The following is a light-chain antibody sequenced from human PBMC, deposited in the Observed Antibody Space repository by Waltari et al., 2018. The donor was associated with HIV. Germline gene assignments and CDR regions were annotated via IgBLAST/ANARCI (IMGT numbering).Light chain of an antibody. CDR1: RGDVGSYNL. Sequence: QSALTQPASVSGSPGQSITISCTGTRGDVGSYNLVSWYQQHPGKAPNLMIYEGSKRPSGVSNRFSGSKSGNTASLTISGLQAEDEADYYCCSYAGSSLYVFGTGTKVTVL. CDR3: CSYAGSSLYV. V-gene: IGLV2-23*01. CDR2: EGS. J-gene: IGLJ1*01.